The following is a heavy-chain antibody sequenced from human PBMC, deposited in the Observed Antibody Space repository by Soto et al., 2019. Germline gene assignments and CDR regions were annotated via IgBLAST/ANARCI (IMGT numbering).Heavy chain of an antibody. D-gene: IGHD2-15*01. CDR2: AYYRSKWFD. V-gene: IGHV6-1*01. Sequence: PSQTLSLTCAISGDSVSSDSAAWNWIRQSPSRGLEWLGRAYYRSKWFDDYAVSVKSRITITPDTSRNQLSLQLNSVTPEDTAVYYCAIVRYCRDGSCYYGMDVWGQGPTVPVS. J-gene: IGHJ6*02. CDR1: GDSVSSDSAA. CDR3: AIVRYCRDGSCYYGMDV.